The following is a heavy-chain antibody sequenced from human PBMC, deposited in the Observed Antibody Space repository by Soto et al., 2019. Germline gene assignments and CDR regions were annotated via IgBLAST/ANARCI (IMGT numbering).Heavy chain of an antibody. V-gene: IGHV5-51*01. Sequence: PGESLKISCKGSGYTFTNYWIGWVRQRPGKGLEWMGIIYAGDSETRYSPAVQGQATITADKSISTAYLQWHRREALGIAIYDFVIGYSSSCDNWGQGALVTVSS. CDR2: IYAGDSET. CDR1: GYTFTNYW. D-gene: IGHD6-13*01. J-gene: IGHJ4*01. CDR3: VIGYSSSCDN.